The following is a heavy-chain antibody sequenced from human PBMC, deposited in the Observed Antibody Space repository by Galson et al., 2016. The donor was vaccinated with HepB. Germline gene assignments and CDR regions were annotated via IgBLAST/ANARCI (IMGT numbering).Heavy chain of an antibody. V-gene: IGHV1-18*04. D-gene: IGHD3-10*01. J-gene: IGHJ3*01. Sequence: SVKVSCKASGYTLTSHAINWVRQAPGQGLEWMGWISAHNGNTNYAQSLQGSVTLPPETSTNTAYMEVRSLSSDDTALYYCARPFGSGNYDAFDVWGQGTKVTVSS. CDR1: GYTLTSHA. CDR3: ARPFGSGNYDAFDV. CDR2: ISAHNGNT.